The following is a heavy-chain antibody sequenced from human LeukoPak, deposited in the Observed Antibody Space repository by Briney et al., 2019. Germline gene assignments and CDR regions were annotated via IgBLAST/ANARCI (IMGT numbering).Heavy chain of an antibody. J-gene: IGHJ5*02. CDR1: GYTFTSYA. CDR2: INTNTGNP. CDR3: ARDYSSSWYGDWFDP. V-gene: IGHV7-4-1*02. Sequence: ASVKVSCKASGYTFTSYAMNWVRRAPGQGLEWMGWINTNTGNPTYAQGFTGRFVFSLDTSVSTAYLQISSLKAEDTAVYYCARDYSSSWYGDWFDPWGQGTLVTVSS. D-gene: IGHD6-13*01.